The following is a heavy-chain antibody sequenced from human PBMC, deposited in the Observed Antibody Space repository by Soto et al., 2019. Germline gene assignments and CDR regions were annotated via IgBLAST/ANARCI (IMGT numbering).Heavy chain of an antibody. J-gene: IGHJ4*02. CDR3: ASFYGGNLAFDD. D-gene: IGHD4-17*01. Sequence: SSETLSLTCTVSGGSISSYYWSWIRQPPGKGLEWIGYIYYSGSTNYNPSLKSRVTISVDTSKNQFSLKPSSVTAADTAVYYCASFYGGNLAFDDWGQGTLVTVSS. CDR1: GGSISSYY. V-gene: IGHV4-59*01. CDR2: IYYSGST.